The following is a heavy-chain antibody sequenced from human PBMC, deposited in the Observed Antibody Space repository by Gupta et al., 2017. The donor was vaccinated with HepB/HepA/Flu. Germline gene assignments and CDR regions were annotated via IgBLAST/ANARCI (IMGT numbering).Heavy chain of an antibody. CDR3: ARDKFTNWFDP. CDR2: IVTMFGSA. CDR1: GGTFSNYA. J-gene: IGHJ5*02. Sequence: QVQLVQSGAEVKKPGSSVKVSCKASGGTFSNYAISWLRQAPGQGLEWMGGIVTMFGSAAYAQEFQGRVTFTADKSTSTAYMELSSLRSGDTAIYYCARDKFTNWFDPWGQGTLVTVSS. V-gene: IGHV1-69*06.